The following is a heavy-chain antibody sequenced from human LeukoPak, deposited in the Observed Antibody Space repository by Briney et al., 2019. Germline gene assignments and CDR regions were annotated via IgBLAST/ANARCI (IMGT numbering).Heavy chain of an antibody. V-gene: IGHV3-66*01. CDR2: IYSGTTT. Sequence: PGGSLRLSCAASRXTVSSNYMSWVRQAPGKGLEWVSIIYSGTTTYYADSVKGRFTISRDNSKNTLYLQMSSLRAEDTAVYYCVRVASRAFDYWGQGTLVTVSS. J-gene: IGHJ4*02. CDR1: RXTVSSNY. CDR3: VRVASRAFDY.